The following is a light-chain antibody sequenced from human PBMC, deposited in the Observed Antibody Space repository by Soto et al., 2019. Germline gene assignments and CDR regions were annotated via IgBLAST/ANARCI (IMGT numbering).Light chain of an antibody. CDR1: QSVSSSY. V-gene: IGKV3-20*01. CDR3: QQYGSSPLT. Sequence: EIVLTQSPGTLSLSPGERATLSCRASQSVSSSYLAWYQQKPGQAPRLLIYGASSRATGIPDRFSGSGSGPVFTLNTSRLAPEDFAVYYCQQYGSSPLTFGGGTKVEIK. J-gene: IGKJ4*01. CDR2: GAS.